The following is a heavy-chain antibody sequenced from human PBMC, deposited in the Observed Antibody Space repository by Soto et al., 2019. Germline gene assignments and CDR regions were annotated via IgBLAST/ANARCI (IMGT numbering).Heavy chain of an antibody. CDR3: ARDRPEDIVLVPAATYNWFDP. V-gene: IGHV4-59*01. CDR2: IYYSGST. Sequence: SETLSLTCTVSGGSISSYYWSWIRQPPGKGLEWIGYIYYSGSTNYNPSLKSRVTISVDTSKNQFSLKLSSVTAADTAVYYCARDRPEDIVLVPAATYNWFDPWGKGTLVTVSS. CDR1: GGSISSYY. D-gene: IGHD2-2*01. J-gene: IGHJ5*02.